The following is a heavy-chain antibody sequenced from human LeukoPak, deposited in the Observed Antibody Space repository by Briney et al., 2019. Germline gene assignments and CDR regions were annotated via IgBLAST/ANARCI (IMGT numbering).Heavy chain of an antibody. J-gene: IGHJ4*02. CDR3: ARDGMANIWSGYSHFDY. D-gene: IGHD3-3*01. Sequence: ASVRVSCKASGYTFTSNGLSWVRQAPGQGLEWMGWISAYSGNTNYARKFQGRVTMTTDTSTSTAYMELRGLRSDDTAVYFCARDGMANIWSGYSHFDYWGQGTLVTVSS. CDR1: GYTFTSNG. CDR2: ISAYSGNT. V-gene: IGHV1-18*01.